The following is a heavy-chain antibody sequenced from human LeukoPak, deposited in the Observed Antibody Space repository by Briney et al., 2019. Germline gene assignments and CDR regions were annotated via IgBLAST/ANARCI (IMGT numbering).Heavy chain of an antibody. CDR1: GGSISGSY. V-gene: IGHV4-59*01. Sequence: PSETLSLTCTLPGGSISGSYWSSIRQPPGKGLEWIAYMYNSGSTNYNPSLKSRVTISIDTSKNQFSLKLSSLTAADTAIYYCARGIESYGDYGYWGQGILVTVSS. J-gene: IGHJ4*02. CDR3: ARGIESYGDYGY. D-gene: IGHD4-17*01. CDR2: MYNSGST.